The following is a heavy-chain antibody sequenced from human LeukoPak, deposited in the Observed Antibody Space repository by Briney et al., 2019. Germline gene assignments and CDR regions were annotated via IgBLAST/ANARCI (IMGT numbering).Heavy chain of an antibody. CDR1: GYTFTSYG. V-gene: IGHV1-18*01. CDR3: ARGMLAYCGGDCYSDLDY. CDR2: ISAYNGNT. D-gene: IGHD2-21*02. J-gene: IGHJ4*02. Sequence: ASVKVSCKASGYTFTSYGISWVRQAPGQGLEWMGWISAYNGNTNYAQKLQGRVTMTTDTSTSTAYMELRSLRSDDTAVYYCARGMLAYCGGDCYSDLDYWGQGTLVTVSS.